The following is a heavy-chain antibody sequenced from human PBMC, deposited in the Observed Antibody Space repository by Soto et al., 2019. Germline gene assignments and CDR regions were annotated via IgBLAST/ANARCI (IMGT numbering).Heavy chain of an antibody. J-gene: IGHJ4*02. Sequence: EVQLLESGGGLVQPGGSLRLSCAASGFTFGNYAMSWVRQAPGKGLQWVSAIGGTGNNIYYADSVKGRFIISRDKSKSTLSLQMNSLRPEDTGVYYCAKDAGSTEYFFASWGQGTLVSVSS. CDR2: IGGTGNNI. CDR1: GFTFGNYA. CDR3: AKDAGSTEYFFAS. V-gene: IGHV3-23*01.